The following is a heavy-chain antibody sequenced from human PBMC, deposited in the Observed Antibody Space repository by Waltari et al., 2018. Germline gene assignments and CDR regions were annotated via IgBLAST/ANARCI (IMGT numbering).Heavy chain of an antibody. J-gene: IGHJ3*01. CDR2: INPKSGAT. CDR3: ARDLFPNFWSGYGFDF. D-gene: IGHD3-3*01. CDR1: GYTFSDHY. V-gene: IGHV1-2*02. Sequence: QVHLVQSGAEVRKPGASVRVSCKTAGYTFSDHYIDRVRQAPGQGLEWMGWINPKSGATNPAQKYQGRVTMTTDTSTNTVYMELRRLTSDDTAVYYCARDLFPNFWSGYGFDFWGQGTKVTVSS.